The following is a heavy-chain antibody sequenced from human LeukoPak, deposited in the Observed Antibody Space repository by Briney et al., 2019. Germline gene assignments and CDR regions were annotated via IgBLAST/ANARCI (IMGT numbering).Heavy chain of an antibody. CDR2: INHSGST. J-gene: IGHJ4*02. V-gene: IGHV4-34*01. Sequence: KASETLSLTCAVYGGSFSGYYWSWIRQPPGKGLEWIGEINHSGSTNYNPSLKSRVTISVDTSKNQFSLKLNSVTAADTAVYYCARGGVAGLDYWGQGTLVTVSS. D-gene: IGHD6-19*01. CDR1: GGSFSGYY. CDR3: ARGGVAGLDY.